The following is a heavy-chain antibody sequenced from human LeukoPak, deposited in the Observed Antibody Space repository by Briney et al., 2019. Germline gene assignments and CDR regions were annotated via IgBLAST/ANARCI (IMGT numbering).Heavy chain of an antibody. CDR2: FDPEDGET. CDR3: ATTPRYCSSTSCFGAQTRYAFDI. J-gene: IGHJ3*02. CDR1: GYTLTELS. D-gene: IGHD2-2*01. Sequence: ASVKVSCKVSGYTLTELSMHWVRQAPGKGLEWMGGFDPEDGETIYAQKFQGRVTMTEDTSTDTAYMELSSLRSEDTAVYYCATTPRYCSSTSCFGAQTRYAFDIWGQGTMVTVSS. V-gene: IGHV1-24*01.